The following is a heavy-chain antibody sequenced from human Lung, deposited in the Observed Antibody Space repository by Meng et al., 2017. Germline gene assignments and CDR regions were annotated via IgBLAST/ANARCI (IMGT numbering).Heavy chain of an antibody. CDR1: GGSVSDYY. J-gene: IGHJ4*02. V-gene: IGHV4-34*01. Sequence: QVELQLWGAGLLKPSETLSLTCVVSGGSVSDYYWSWIRQPPGKGLEWIGEINHSGSTNYNPSLESRATISVDTSQNNLSLKLSSVTAADSAVYYCARGPTTMAHDFDYWGQGTLVTVSS. D-gene: IGHD4-11*01. CDR2: INHSGST. CDR3: ARGPTTMAHDFDY.